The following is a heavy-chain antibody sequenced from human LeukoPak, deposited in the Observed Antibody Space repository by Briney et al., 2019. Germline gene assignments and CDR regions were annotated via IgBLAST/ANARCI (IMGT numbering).Heavy chain of an antibody. CDR3: ARGYGSGSYPLGYYYGMDV. D-gene: IGHD3-10*01. V-gene: IGHV1-69*04. Sequence: ASVKVSCKASGGTFSSYAISWVRQTPGQGLEWMGRIIPILGIANYAQKFQGRVTITADKSTSTAYMELSSLRSEDTAVYYCARGYGSGSYPLGYYYGMDVWGQGTTVTVSS. CDR2: IIPILGIA. J-gene: IGHJ6*02. CDR1: GGTFSSYA.